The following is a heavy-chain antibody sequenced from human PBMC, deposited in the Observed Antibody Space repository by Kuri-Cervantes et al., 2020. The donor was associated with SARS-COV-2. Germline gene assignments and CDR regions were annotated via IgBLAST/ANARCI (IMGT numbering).Heavy chain of an antibody. CDR3: ARDFFECSGGSFYSANWFDP. J-gene: IGHJ5*02. CDR2: TIPIFGTA. V-gene: IGHV1-69*13. CDR1: GGTFSSYA. D-gene: IGHD2-15*01. Sequence: SVKVSCKASGGTFSSYAISWVRQAPGQGLEWMGGTIPIFGTANYAQKFQGRVTITADESTSTAYMELSSLRSDDTAVYYCARDFFECSGGSFYSANWFDPWGQGTLVTVSS.